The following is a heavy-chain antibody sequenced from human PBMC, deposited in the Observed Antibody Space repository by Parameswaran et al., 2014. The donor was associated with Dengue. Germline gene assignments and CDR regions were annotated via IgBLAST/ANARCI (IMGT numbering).Heavy chain of an antibody. D-gene: IGHD6-13*01. Sequence: WIRQPPGKGLEWMGIIYPGDSDTRYSPSFQGQVTISADKSISTAYLQWSSLKASDTAMYYCARHVSWYNYGMDVWGQGTTVTVSS. CDR3: ARHVSWYNYGMDV. J-gene: IGHJ6*02. CDR2: IYPGDSDT. V-gene: IGHV5-51*01.